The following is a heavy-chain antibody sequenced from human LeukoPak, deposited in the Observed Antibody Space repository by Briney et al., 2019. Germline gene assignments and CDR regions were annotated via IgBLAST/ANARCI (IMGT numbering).Heavy chain of an antibody. J-gene: IGHJ3*02. CDR2: IKQGGSEK. D-gene: IGHD3-9*01. CDR1: GFTFSSYW. Sequence: PGGSLRLSCAASGFTFSSYWMSWVRQAQGKGLEWVANIKQGGSEKYYVDSVKGRFTISRDNAKNSLYLQMNSLRAEDTAVYYCARERTYYDTLTGYYNAFDIWGQGTMVTVSS. CDR3: ARERTYYDTLTGYYNAFDI. V-gene: IGHV3-7*03.